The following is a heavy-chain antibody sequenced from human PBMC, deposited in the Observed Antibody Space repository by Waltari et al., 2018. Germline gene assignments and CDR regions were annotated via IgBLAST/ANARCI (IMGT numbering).Heavy chain of an antibody. D-gene: IGHD3-10*01. J-gene: IGHJ4*02. CDR3: ATEMGGLWFGEFPS. Sequence: EVQLVESGGGLVKPGGSLRLSCAASGFTYSLYRMKWVRQAPGTGLEWVSSISSSSSYIYYADSVKGRFTISRDNAKNSLYLQMNSLRAEDTAVYYCATEMGGLWFGEFPSRGQGTLVTVSS. CDR2: ISSSSSYI. V-gene: IGHV3-21*01. CDR1: GFTYSLYR.